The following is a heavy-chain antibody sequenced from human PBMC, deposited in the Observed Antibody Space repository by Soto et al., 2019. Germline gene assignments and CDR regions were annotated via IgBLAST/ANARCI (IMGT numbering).Heavy chain of an antibody. Sequence: GGCLRLSCAASGFTFSSYDMHWVRQATGKGLEWVSAIGTAGDTYYPGSVKGRFTISRENAKNSLYLQMNSLRAEDTAVYYCARDKRSGWYSDAFDIWGQGTMVTVSS. V-gene: IGHV3-13*04. CDR2: IGTAGDT. CDR3: ARDKRSGWYSDAFDI. CDR1: GFTFSSYD. J-gene: IGHJ3*02. D-gene: IGHD6-19*01.